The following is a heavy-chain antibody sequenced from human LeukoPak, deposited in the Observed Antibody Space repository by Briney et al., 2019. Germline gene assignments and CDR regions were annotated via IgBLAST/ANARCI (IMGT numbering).Heavy chain of an antibody. D-gene: IGHD3-10*01. CDR2: INPSGGST. CDR1: GYTFTSYY. Sequence: ASVKVSCKASGYTFTSYYMHWVRQAPGQGLEWMGIINPSGGSTSYAQKFQGRVTMTRDMSTSTVYLELGSLRSEATAVSSCARDFYYGSGSYRSVGRYYYYMDVWGKGTTVTVSS. J-gene: IGHJ6*03. V-gene: IGHV1-46*01. CDR3: ARDFYYGSGSYRSVGRYYYYMDV.